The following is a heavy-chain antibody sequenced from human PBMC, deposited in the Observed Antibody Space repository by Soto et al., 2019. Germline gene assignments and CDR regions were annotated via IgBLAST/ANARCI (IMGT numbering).Heavy chain of an antibody. Sequence: SQTLSLTCAISGDSVSSNSGAWNWIRQSPSRGLEWLGRTYYRSRWSFDYALSVKSRVTIDPDTSKNQFSLHLDSLTPEDTAAYYCEGVTWLRGMDVWGQGTPVTVSS. V-gene: IGHV6-1*01. CDR1: GDSVSSNSGA. D-gene: IGHD3-10*01. J-gene: IGHJ6*02. CDR3: EGVTWLRGMDV. CDR2: TYYRSRWSF.